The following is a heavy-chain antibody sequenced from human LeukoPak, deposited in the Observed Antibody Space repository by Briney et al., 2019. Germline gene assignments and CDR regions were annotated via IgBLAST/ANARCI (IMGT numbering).Heavy chain of an antibody. Sequence: ASVKVSCKASGGTFSSYAISWVRQAPGQGLEWMGGIIPIFGTANYAQKFQGRVTITADKSTSTAYTELSSVRSEDTGVYHCARGLTLRYFVWLYYWGQGTLVTVSS. CDR2: IIPIFGTA. CDR1: GGTFSSYA. D-gene: IGHD3-9*01. CDR3: ARGLTLRYFVWLYY. J-gene: IGHJ4*02. V-gene: IGHV1-69*06.